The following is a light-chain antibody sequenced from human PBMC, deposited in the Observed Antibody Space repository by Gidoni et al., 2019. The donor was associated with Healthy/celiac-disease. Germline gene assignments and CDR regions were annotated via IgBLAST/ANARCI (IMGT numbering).Light chain of an antibody. Sequence: PSTLAACGGNRVTITCRASQSISSWLAWYQQKPGKDPKLLIYKASSVESGVPSRFSGSGSGTEFTLTISSLQPDDFATYYCQQYNSYLFTFGPGTKVDIK. J-gene: IGKJ3*01. CDR2: KAS. CDR3: QQYNSYLFT. V-gene: IGKV1-5*03. CDR1: QSISSW.